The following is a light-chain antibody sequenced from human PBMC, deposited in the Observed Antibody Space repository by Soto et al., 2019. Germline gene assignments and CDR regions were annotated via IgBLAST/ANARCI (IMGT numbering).Light chain of an antibody. CDR2: GAS. V-gene: IGKV3-20*01. CDR3: QQYGSSPPWT. J-gene: IGKJ1*01. Sequence: EIVLTQSPGTLSLSPGERATLSCRASQSVSSSYLAWYQQKPGQAPRLLIYGASSRATGIPVRFSGSGSGTDFTLTISRLEPEDFAVCYCQQYGSSPPWTFGQGTKVEIK. CDR1: QSVSSSY.